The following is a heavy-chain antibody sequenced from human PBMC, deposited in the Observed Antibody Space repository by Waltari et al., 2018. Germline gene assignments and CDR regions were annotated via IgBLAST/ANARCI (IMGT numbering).Heavy chain of an antibody. J-gene: IGHJ4*02. Sequence: QVQPQESGPGLVKPSQTLSLTCTVSGGSISSDDYCWNWIRQPPGKGLEWIGYIFYSGSTYYNPSLKSRVTISVDTSKTQFSLKLSSVTAADTAVYYCARDSVVAGGGFDYWGQGTLVTVSS. CDR2: IFYSGST. D-gene: IGHD2-15*01. V-gene: IGHV4-30-4*08. CDR3: ARDSVVAGGGFDY. CDR1: GGSISSDDYC.